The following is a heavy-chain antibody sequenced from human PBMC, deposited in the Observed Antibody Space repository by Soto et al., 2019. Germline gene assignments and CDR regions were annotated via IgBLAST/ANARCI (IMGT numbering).Heavy chain of an antibody. D-gene: IGHD1-26*01. CDR3: ATSYSGSYYYFDY. V-gene: IGHV4-59*03. CDR1: GGSISSYY. CDR2: IYYSGST. Sequence: SETLSLTCTVSGGSISSYYWSWIRQPPGKGLEWIGYIYYSGSTNYKPSLKSRVTMSTDTSTRTAYMELRSLRSDDTAVYYCATSYSGSYYYFDYWGQGSLVTVSS. J-gene: IGHJ4*02.